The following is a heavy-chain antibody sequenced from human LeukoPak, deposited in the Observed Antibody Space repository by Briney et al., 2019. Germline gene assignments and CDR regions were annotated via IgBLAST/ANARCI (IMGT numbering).Heavy chain of an antibody. CDR1: GYTFSSYG. D-gene: IGHD3-10*01. J-gene: IGHJ4*02. CDR2: VSAFNGNT. CDR3: ARIWAEFLLVCDF. V-gene: IGHV1-18*01. Sequence: ASLKVSCKASGYTFSSYGIIWVRQAPGQGLQWMGWVSAFNGNTDYAPKLQGRVTMTTDTSTSIAYMELRSLTSDDTAVYYCARIWAEFLLVCDFWGQGTLVTVSS.